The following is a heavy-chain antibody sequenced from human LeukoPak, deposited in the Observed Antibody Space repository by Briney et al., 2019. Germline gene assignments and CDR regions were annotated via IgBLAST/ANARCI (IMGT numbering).Heavy chain of an antibody. CDR2: IYHSGST. Sequence: MSSETLSLTCTVSSDSSSSHSYFWGWIRQPPGKGLEWIGSIYHSGSTYYNPSLKSRVTISVDTSKNQFSLKLSSVTAADTAVYYCATGPLNPRLATKGEFDYWGQGTLVTVSS. CDR1: SDSSSSHSYF. J-gene: IGHJ4*02. CDR3: ATGPLNPRLATKGEFDY. D-gene: IGHD1-26*01. V-gene: IGHV4-39*07.